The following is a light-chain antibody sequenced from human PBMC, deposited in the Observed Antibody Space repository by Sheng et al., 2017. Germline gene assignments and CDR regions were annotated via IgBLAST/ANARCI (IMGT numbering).Light chain of an antibody. J-gene: IGKJ1*01. CDR2: KAS. CDR1: QSISSW. CDR3: QQYSNYWT. V-gene: IGKV1-5*03. Sequence: DIQMTQSPSTLSASVGDRVTITCRASQSISSWLAWYQQKPGKAPKILICKASSLESGVPSRFSGSGSGTEFTLTISSLQPDDSATYYCQQYSNYWTFGQGTKVEIK.